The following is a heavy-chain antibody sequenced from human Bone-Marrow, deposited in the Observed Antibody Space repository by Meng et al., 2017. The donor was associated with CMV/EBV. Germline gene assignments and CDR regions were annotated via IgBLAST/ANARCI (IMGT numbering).Heavy chain of an antibody. J-gene: IGHJ2*01. CDR2: ISGSSRYI. V-gene: IGHV3-21*01. CDR1: GFIFSSYS. D-gene: IGHD4-11*01. CDR3: ARDRGMTTKIFGYFDL. Sequence: GGSLRLSCAASGFIFSSYSMNWVRQAPGKGLEWVSSISGSSRYIYYADSVKGRFTISRDNAKNSLYLQMNSLRAEDTAVYYCARDRGMTTKIFGYFDLWGRGTLVTVSS.